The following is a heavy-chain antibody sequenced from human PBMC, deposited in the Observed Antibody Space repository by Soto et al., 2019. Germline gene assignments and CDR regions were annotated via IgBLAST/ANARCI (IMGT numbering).Heavy chain of an antibody. CDR1: GGSFSDYY. CDR3: ARDNCGGDCSPNWFDP. CDR2: INHSGNT. J-gene: IGHJ5*02. Sequence: SETLSLTCAVYGGSFSDYYWSWIRQPPGKGLEWIGEINHSGNTNYNPSLKSRVTISVDTSKNQFSLKLSSVTAADTAVYYCARDNCGGDCSPNWFDPWGQGTLVTVSS. D-gene: IGHD2-21*02. V-gene: IGHV4-34*01.